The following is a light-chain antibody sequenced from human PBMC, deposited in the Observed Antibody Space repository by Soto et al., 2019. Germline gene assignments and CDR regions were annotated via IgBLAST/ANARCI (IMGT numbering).Light chain of an antibody. CDR2: GAS. CDR3: QQSYSSPQT. V-gene: IGKV1-39*01. CDR1: QRVSGY. J-gene: IGKJ1*01. Sequence: DIQMTQSPPSLSASVGDRVTITCRASQRVSGYLNWYQQKPGKAPKLLIYGASSLQSGVPSRFSGSGSGTDFTLTISSLQPEDFATYYCQQSYSSPQTFGHGTKVEI.